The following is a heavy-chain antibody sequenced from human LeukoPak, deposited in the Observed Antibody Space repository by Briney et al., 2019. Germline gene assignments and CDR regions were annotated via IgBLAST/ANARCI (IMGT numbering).Heavy chain of an antibody. CDR3: ASFVRGFPYDY. CDR2: ISSGSDDI. CDR1: GFTFSSYS. V-gene: IGHV3-21*01. D-gene: IGHD3-22*01. J-gene: IGHJ4*02. Sequence: GGSLRLSCVASGFTFSSYSMNWVRQAPGKGLEWVSSISSGSDDIYYADSVKGRFTISRDDAKKSLYLQMNSLRAEDTAVYYCASFVRGFPYDYWGQGTLVTVSS.